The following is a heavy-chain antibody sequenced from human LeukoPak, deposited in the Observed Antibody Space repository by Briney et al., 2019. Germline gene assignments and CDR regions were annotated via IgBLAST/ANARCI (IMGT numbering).Heavy chain of an antibody. D-gene: IGHD5-12*01. CDR3: ARDFPVDIVATILSRGSAELDY. Sequence: SVKVSCKASGDTFSSYAISWVRQAPGQGLEWMGRIIPILGIANYAQKFQGRVTITADKSTSTAYMELSSLRSEDTAVYYCARDFPVDIVATILSRGSAELDYWGQGTLVTVSS. V-gene: IGHV1-69*04. J-gene: IGHJ4*02. CDR1: GDTFSSYA. CDR2: IIPILGIA.